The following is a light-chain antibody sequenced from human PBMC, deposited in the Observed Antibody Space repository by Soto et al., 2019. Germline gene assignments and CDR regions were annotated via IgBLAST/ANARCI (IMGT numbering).Light chain of an antibody. CDR1: SSNIGAGYD. V-gene: IGLV1-40*01. J-gene: IGLJ2*01. CDR3: QSYDSSLSVHVV. Sequence: QAVVTQPPSVSGAPGQRVTISRTGSSSNIGAGYDVHWYQQLPGTAPKLLIYGNSNRPSGVPDRFSGSKSGTSASLAITGLQAEDEADYYCQSYDSSLSVHVVFGGGTKLTVL. CDR2: GNS.